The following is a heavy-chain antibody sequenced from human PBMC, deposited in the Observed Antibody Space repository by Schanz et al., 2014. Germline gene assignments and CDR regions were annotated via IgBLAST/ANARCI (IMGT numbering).Heavy chain of an antibody. CDR2: ITKSGDR. J-gene: IGHJ4*02. D-gene: IGHD1-1*01. CDR1: GYTFTGHH. V-gene: IGHV1-2*02. CDR3: VRELSGGTFDY. Sequence: QVQLVQSGAEVKKPGASVKVSCKASGYTFTGHHMHWVRQAPGQGLEWMGWITKSGDRNYAQKFQGRVTMTRDTSISTAYMELNSLRSDDTAVYYCVRELSGGTFDYWGQGALVTVSS.